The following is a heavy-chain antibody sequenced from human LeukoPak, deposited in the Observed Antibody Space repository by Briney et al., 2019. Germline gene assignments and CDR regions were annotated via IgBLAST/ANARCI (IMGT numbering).Heavy chain of an antibody. D-gene: IGHD6-19*01. CDR3: ARVWGSGWTWGYYYYYMDV. V-gene: IGHV1-18*01. CDR1: GYTFTSYG. J-gene: IGHJ6*03. Sequence: GASVKVSCKASGYTFTSYGISWVRQAPGQGLEWMGWISAYNGNTNYAQKLQGRVTMTTDTSTSTAYMELRSLRSDDTAVYYCARVWGSGWTWGYYYYYMDVWGKGTTVTVSS. CDR2: ISAYNGNT.